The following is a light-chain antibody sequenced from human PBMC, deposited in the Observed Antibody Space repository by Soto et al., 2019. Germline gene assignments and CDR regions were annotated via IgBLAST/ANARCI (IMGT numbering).Light chain of an antibody. CDR1: QDITNY. J-gene: IGKJ5*01. CDR3: QQYDDIPPT. Sequence: EIQMTQSPSSLTASVGDSVTITCQASQDITNYLNWYQQKPGKAPKLLIYDASNLEPGVPSRFSGRGSGADFTFSISSLQPEDIATYYCQQYDDIPPTFGQGTRLEIK. V-gene: IGKV1-33*01. CDR2: DAS.